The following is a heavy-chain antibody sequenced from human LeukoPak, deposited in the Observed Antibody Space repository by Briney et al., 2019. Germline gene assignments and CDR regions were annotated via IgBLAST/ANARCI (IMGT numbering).Heavy chain of an antibody. CDR2: IKQDGSEK. J-gene: IGHJ6*03. Sequence: GGSLRLSCAASGFTFSNYWMIWVRQAPGKGLEWVANIKQDGSEKYYVDSVKGRFTISRDNAENSLYLQMNSLRAEDTAVYYCAREHYFYHMDGWGEGTTVTVSS. V-gene: IGHV3-7*01. CDR3: AREHYFYHMDG. CDR1: GFTFSNYW.